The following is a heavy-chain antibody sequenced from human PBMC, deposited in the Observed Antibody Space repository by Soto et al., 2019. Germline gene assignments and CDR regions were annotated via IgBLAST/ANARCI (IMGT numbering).Heavy chain of an antibody. D-gene: IGHD3-16*01. CDR2: ISAYNGNT. J-gene: IGHJ6*02. CDR1: GYTFTSCG. CDR3: ARENMGVWGSDYYYGMDV. V-gene: IGHV1-18*01. Sequence: ASVKVSCKASGYTFTSCGISWVRQAPGQGLEWMGWISAYNGNTNYAQKLQGRVTMTTDTSTSTAYMELRSLRSDDTAVYYCARENMGVWGSDYYYGMDVWGQGTTVTVSS.